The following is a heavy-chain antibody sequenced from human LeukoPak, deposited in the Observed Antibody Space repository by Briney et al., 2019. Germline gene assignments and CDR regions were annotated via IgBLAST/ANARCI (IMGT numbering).Heavy chain of an antibody. J-gene: IGHJ6*02. CDR1: GYTFTGYY. V-gene: IGHV1-2*02. D-gene: IGHD6-19*01. Sequence: EASVKVSCKASGYTFTGYYMDWVRQAPGQGLEWMGWINPNSGGTNYAQKFQGRVTMTRDTSISTAYMELSRLRSDDTAVYYCARDRAVAGPHYYYYGMDVWGQGATVTVSS. CDR3: ARDRAVAGPHYYYYGMDV. CDR2: INPNSGGT.